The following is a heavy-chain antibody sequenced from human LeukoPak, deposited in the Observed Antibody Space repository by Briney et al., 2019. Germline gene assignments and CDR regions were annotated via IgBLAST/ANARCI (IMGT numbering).Heavy chain of an antibody. CDR2: IYYSGST. J-gene: IGHJ6*03. CDR1: GCSIGSSRNY. V-gene: IGHV4-39*07. CDR3: NSGSGSYYYYYYMDV. Sequence: SETLCLTCGVSGCSIGSSRNYWGWVRQPPGKGLEWLGSIYYSGSTYYNPSLKSRITISVDTSMNQFYLKLSAVTAADTAVYYCNSGSGSYYYYYYMDVWGKGTTVTVSS. D-gene: IGHD3-10*01.